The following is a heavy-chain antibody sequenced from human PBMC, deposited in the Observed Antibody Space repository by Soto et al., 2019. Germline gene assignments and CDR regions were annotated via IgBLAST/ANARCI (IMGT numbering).Heavy chain of an antibody. D-gene: IGHD6-19*01. J-gene: IGHJ6*03. CDR2: IKQDGSEK. Sequence: GGSLRLSCAASGFTFSSYWMSWVRQAPGKGLEWVANIKQDGSEKYYVDSVKGRFTISRDNAKNSLYLQMNSLRAEDTAVYYCARDLSSGYHHRDYYYYMDVWGKGTTVTVSS. V-gene: IGHV3-7*01. CDR3: ARDLSSGYHHRDYYYYMDV. CDR1: GFTFSSYW.